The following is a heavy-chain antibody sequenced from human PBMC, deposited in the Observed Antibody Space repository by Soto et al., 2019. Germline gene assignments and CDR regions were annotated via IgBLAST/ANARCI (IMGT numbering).Heavy chain of an antibody. Sequence: QVQLQESGPGLVKPSQTLSLTCTVSGGSISSGGYYWSWIRQHPGKGLEWIGYIYYSGSTYYNPSLKSRVTISVDTSKNQFSLKLSSVTDADTAVYYCARALLDCSSTSCYAYGAFDIWGQGTMVTVSS. CDR2: IYYSGST. CDR1: GGSISSGGYY. CDR3: ARALLDCSSTSCYAYGAFDI. V-gene: IGHV4-31*03. D-gene: IGHD2-2*01. J-gene: IGHJ3*02.